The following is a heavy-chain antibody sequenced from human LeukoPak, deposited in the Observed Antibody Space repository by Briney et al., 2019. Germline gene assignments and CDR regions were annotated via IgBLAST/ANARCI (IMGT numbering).Heavy chain of an antibody. CDR1: GLTLVDYG. Sequence: PGGYLRLSCAASGLTLVDYGMSSVRHVPRKGLEWVSGINCSGDSTGYADSVKGQFTISRGSAENSLYLQMNSLRAKETALYYCARSDDYYCSAAWRAFHNWGQGTMVTVSS. CDR3: ARSDDYYCSAAWRAFHN. V-gene: IGHV3-20*04. J-gene: IGHJ3*02. CDR2: INCSGDST. D-gene: IGHD2-15*01.